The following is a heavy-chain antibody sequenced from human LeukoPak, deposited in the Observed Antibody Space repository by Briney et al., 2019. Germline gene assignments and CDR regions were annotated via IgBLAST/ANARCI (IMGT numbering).Heavy chain of an antibody. J-gene: IGHJ6*03. CDR2: ISSSSSYI. D-gene: IGHD3-3*01. CDR3: ARFLEWWYYMDV. Sequence: PGGSLRLSCAASGFTFSSYSMNWVRQAPGKGLEWVSSISSSSSYIYYADSVKGRFTISRDNAKNSLYLQMNSLRAEDTAVYYCARFLEWWYYMDVWGKGTTVTVSS. CDR1: GFTFSSYS. V-gene: IGHV3-21*01.